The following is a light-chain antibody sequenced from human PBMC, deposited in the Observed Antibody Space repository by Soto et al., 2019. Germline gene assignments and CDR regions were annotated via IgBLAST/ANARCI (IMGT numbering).Light chain of an antibody. CDR1: QGISSY. CDR3: QQLNS. CDR2: AAS. J-gene: IGKJ3*01. Sequence: DIQLTQSPSFLSASFGDRVTITCRASQGISSYLAWYQQKPGKSPKLLIYAASTLQSGVPSRFSGSGSGTEFTLTISSLQPEDFATYYCQQLNSFGPGTKVDIK. V-gene: IGKV1-9*01.